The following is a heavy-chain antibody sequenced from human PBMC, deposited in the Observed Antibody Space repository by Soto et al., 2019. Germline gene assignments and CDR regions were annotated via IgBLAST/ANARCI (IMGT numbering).Heavy chain of an antibody. CDR2: IIDSGGST. CDR3: ARDRGGITIFGVAPDY. D-gene: IGHD3-3*01. Sequence: EVQLLESGGGLVQPGGSLRLSCAASGFTFSSYAMNWVRQAPGKGLEWVSTIIDSGGSTYYADSVKGRFTISRDNSKNTLYLQMNSLGAEDTAVYYCARDRGGITIFGVAPDYWGQGTLVTVSS. J-gene: IGHJ4*02. V-gene: IGHV3-23*01. CDR1: GFTFSSYA.